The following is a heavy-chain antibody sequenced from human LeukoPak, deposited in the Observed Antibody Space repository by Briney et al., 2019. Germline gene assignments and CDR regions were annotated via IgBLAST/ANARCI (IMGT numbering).Heavy chain of an antibody. CDR1: GGSLSPHY. V-gene: IGHV4-34*01. J-gene: IGHJ4*02. Sequence: SETLSLTCAVSGGSLSPHYWSWIRRPLGKGLEWIGEINNRGTTNYSPSRRGRATISVDTSKNQFSLRLTSVTAADTAMYYCARVPLWWLTPFDFWGQGTPATVSS. CDR3: ARVPLWWLTPFDF. CDR2: INNRGTT. D-gene: IGHD5-12*01.